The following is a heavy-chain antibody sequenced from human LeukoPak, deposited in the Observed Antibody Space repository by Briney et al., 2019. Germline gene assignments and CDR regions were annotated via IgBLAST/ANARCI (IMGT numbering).Heavy chain of an antibody. CDR1: GYSFTSYW. CDR3: ARRVAGADYYYYGMDV. J-gene: IGHJ6*02. D-gene: IGHD1-1*01. V-gene: IGHV5-51*01. Sequence: GESLQISCKGSGYSFTSYWIGWVRPMPGKGVEWMGIIYPGDSDTRYSPSFQGQVTISADKSISTAYLQWSSLKASDTAMYYCARRVAGADYYYYGMDVWGQGTTVTVSS. CDR2: IYPGDSDT.